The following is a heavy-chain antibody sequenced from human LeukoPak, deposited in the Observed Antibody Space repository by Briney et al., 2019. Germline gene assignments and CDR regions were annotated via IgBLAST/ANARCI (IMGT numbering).Heavy chain of an antibody. D-gene: IGHD1-7*01. CDR2: IYTSGST. J-gene: IGHJ3*02. CDR3: ARLITGTTTAFDI. V-gene: IGHV4-4*07. Sequence: SETLSLTCTVPGGSISGYYWSWIRQPAGKGLEWIGRIYTSGSTHYNPSLKSRVTMSVDTSKNQFSLKLSSVTAADTAVYYCARLITGTTTAFDIWGQGTVVTVSS. CDR1: GGSISGYY.